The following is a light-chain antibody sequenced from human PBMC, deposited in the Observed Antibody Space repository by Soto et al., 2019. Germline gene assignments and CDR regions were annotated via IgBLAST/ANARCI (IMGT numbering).Light chain of an antibody. V-gene: IGKV1-5*01. CDR1: QTIRDW. J-gene: IGKJ1*01. Sequence: DVQLTQSPSTLSASIGDRVTITCRVSQTIRDWVAWYQQKPGKAPKLLIYDATSSDSGVPSRFSGSGSETEFTLTISSLQPGDFATYYCQQYDSYSNTFGQGTRVEL. CDR3: QQYDSYSNT. CDR2: DAT.